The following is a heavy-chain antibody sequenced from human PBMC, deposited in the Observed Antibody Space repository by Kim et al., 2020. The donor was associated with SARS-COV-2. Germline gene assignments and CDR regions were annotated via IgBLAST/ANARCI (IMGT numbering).Heavy chain of an antibody. V-gene: IGHV3-15*01. D-gene: IGHD2-8*01. Sequence: GGSLRLSCAASGFTFTNACMTWVRQAPGKGLEWVGRIKSKSDGRTSDYAVSVKGRFNISRDDSKNTLYLQMTSLKTEDTALYYCTTGNGGRRNRWFDPWGQGTRVTVFS. J-gene: IGHJ5*02. CDR2: IKSKSDGRTS. CDR3: TTGNGGRRNRWFDP. CDR1: GFTFTNAC.